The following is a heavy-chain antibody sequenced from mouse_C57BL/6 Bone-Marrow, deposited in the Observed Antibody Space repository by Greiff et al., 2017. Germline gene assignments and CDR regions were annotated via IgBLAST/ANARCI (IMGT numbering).Heavy chain of an antibody. D-gene: IGHD1-1*01. CDR1: GFTFSSYA. CDR3: TRDDYGSIYDYAMDY. J-gene: IGHJ4*01. CDR2: ISSGGDYI. Sequence: EVQVVESGEGLVKPGGSLKLSCAASGFTFSSYAMSWVRQTPEKRLEWVAYISSGGDYIYYADTVKGRFTISRDNARNTLYLQMSSLKSEDTAMYYCTRDDYGSIYDYAMDYWGQGTSVTVSS. V-gene: IGHV5-9-1*02.